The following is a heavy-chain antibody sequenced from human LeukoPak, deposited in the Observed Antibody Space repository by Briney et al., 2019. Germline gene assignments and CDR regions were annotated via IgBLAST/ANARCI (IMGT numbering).Heavy chain of an antibody. CDR2: INPNSGGT. V-gene: IGHV1-2*02. J-gene: IGHJ4*02. D-gene: IGHD6-19*01. Sequence: GASVKVSCKASGYTFTGYYMHWVRQAPGQGLEWMGWINPNSGGTNYAQKFQGRVTMTRDTSISTAYMELSRLRSDDTAVYYCARSKSSGWYMFDYWGQGTLVTVSS. CDR3: ARSKSSGWYMFDY. CDR1: GYTFTGYY.